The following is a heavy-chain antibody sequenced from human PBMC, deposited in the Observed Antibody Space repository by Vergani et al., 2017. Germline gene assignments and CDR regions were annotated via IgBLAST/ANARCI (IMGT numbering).Heavy chain of an antibody. J-gene: IGHJ4*02. CDR3: ARAKRGRRAVGATDS. V-gene: IGHV7-4-1*01. CDR1: GYSFNNYA. Sequence: QEQLVQSGSELQKPGASVKVSCKASGYSFNNYAIHWVRQAPGQGLEWMGWINPTTGNPTYARAFTGRFVFSLDTSISTAYLQIGSLKAEDTAVYFCARAKRGRRAVGATDSWGQGTLLTVSS. CDR2: INPTTGNP. D-gene: IGHD6-19*01.